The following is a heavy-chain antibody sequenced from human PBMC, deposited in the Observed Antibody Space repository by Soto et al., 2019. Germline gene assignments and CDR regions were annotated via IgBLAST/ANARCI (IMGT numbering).Heavy chain of an antibody. J-gene: IGHJ5*02. Sequence: QVQLQESGPGLVKPSQTLSLTCTVSGGSISSGGYYWSWIRQHPGKGLEWIGYIYYSGSTYYNPSLKSRVTISVDTSKNQFSLKLSSVTAADTAVYYCARDRYCSGGSCYSRRWFDPWGQGTLVTVSS. CDR2: IYYSGST. CDR3: ARDRYCSGGSCYSRRWFDP. V-gene: IGHV4-31*03. CDR1: GGSISSGGYY. D-gene: IGHD2-15*01.